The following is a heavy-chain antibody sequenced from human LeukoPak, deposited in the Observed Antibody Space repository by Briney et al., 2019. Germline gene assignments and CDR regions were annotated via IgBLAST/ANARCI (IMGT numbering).Heavy chain of an antibody. CDR1: GFTFSSYA. Sequence: PGGSLRLSCAASGFTFSSYAMSWVRQAPGKGLEWVSVISDSGGSTLYADSVKGRFTISRDNSKNTLYLQMNSLRAEDTAIYYCAKNRAAGPPNWFDPWGQGTLVTVSS. CDR3: AKNRAAGPPNWFDP. D-gene: IGHD6-19*01. CDR2: ISDSGGST. J-gene: IGHJ5*02. V-gene: IGHV3-23*01.